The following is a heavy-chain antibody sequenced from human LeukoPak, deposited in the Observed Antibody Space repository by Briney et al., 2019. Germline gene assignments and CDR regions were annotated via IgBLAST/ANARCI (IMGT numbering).Heavy chain of an antibody. Sequence: GGSLRLSCAASGFTFSSYWMSWVRQAPGKGLEWVANIKQDGSEKYYVDSVKGRFTVSRDNAKNSLYLQMNSLRAEDTAVYYCARTRSSGGLYYFDYWGQGTLVTVSS. CDR2: IKQDGSEK. V-gene: IGHV3-7*01. CDR3: ARTRSSGGLYYFDY. D-gene: IGHD6-6*01. CDR1: GFTFSSYW. J-gene: IGHJ4*02.